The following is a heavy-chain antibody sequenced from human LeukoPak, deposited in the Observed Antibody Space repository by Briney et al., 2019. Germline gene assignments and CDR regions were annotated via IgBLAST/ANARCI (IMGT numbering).Heavy chain of an antibody. V-gene: IGHV3-21*01. D-gene: IGHD3-9*01. Sequence: PGGSLRLSCAASGFTFSSYSMNWVRQAPGKGLEWVSSISSSSSYIYYADSVKGRFTISRDNAMNSLYLQMNSLRAEDTAVYYCARAGILTGYYSFDYWGQGTLVTVSS. J-gene: IGHJ4*02. CDR2: ISSSSSYI. CDR1: GFTFSSYS. CDR3: ARAGILTGYYSFDY.